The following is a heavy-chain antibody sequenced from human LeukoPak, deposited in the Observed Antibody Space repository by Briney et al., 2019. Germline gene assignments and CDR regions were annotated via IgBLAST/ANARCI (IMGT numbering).Heavy chain of an antibody. CDR3: AKTRGYSRDFFDY. CDR1: GFTFSSYA. Sequence: GGSLRLSCAASGFTFSSYAMSGVRQAPGKGLEWFSAISGGGGSTDYADSVKGRFTISRDNSKNTLYLQMNSLRAEDTAVYYCAKTRGYSRDFFDYWGQGTLVTVAS. V-gene: IGHV3-23*01. CDR2: ISGGGGST. D-gene: IGHD6-13*01. J-gene: IGHJ4*02.